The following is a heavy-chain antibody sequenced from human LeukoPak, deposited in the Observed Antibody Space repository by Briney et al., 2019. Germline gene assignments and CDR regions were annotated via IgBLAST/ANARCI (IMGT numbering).Heavy chain of an antibody. CDR2: IKQDGSEK. CDR3: ARRDTSGYYYGLEY. Sequence: LAGGSLRLSCAASGFTFSSYWMSWVRQAPGKGLEWVANIKQDGSEKYYVGSVKGRFTISRDNAKNSLYLQMNSLRAEDTAVYYCARRDTSGYYYGLEYWGQGTLVTVSS. V-gene: IGHV3-7*01. J-gene: IGHJ4*02. CDR1: GFTFSSYW. D-gene: IGHD3-22*01.